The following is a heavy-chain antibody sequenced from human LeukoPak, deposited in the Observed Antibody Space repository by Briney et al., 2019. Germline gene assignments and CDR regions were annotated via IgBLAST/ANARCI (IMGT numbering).Heavy chain of an antibody. CDR3: ARDLLSGIAAAGRTGY. CDR2: ISAYNGNT. Sequence: ASVKVSCKASGYTFTSYGISWVRQAPGQGLEWMGWISAYNGNTNYAQKLQGRVTMTTDTSTSTAYMELRSLRSDDTAVYYCARDLLSGIAAAGRTGYWGQGTLVTVSS. CDR1: GYTFTSYG. J-gene: IGHJ4*02. V-gene: IGHV1-18*01. D-gene: IGHD6-13*01.